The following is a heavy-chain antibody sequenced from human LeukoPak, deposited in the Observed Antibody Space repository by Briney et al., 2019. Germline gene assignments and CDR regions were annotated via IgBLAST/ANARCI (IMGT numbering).Heavy chain of an antibody. CDR2: IRQDGSDK. CDR3: VVYKYILSWSAFDF. D-gene: IGHD6-13*01. V-gene: IGHV3-7*01. J-gene: IGHJ3*01. CDR1: GFTSTTAW. Sequence: GGSLTLSCAISGFTSTTAWMTWVRQAPGKGLEWVADIRQDGSDKYYVDSVKGRLIISRDNAKKSVSLHMNNLRVEDTAVYYCVVYKYILSWSAFDFWGRGTMVTVSS.